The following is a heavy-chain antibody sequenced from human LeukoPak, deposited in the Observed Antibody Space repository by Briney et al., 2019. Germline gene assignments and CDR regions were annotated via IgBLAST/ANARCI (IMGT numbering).Heavy chain of an antibody. Sequence: PGGPLRLSCAASGFTFSDYSMNWVRQAPGKGLEWVSSISTSSSFMYYADSVKGRFTVSRDNAKNSLYLQMNSLRAEDTAVYYCTRSRFCSTGTCPPGYWGQGTLVTVSS. D-gene: IGHD2-15*01. V-gene: IGHV3-21*01. J-gene: IGHJ4*02. CDR1: GFTFSDYS. CDR3: TRSRFCSTGTCPPGY. CDR2: ISTSSSFM.